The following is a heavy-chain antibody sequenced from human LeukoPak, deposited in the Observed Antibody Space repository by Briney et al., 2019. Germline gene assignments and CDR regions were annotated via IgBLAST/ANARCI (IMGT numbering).Heavy chain of an antibody. CDR3: GRELNAVAHS. V-gene: IGHV3-21*01. CDR1: GFTFRSYS. J-gene: IGHJ4*02. D-gene: IGHD6-19*01. Sequence: PGGSLRLSCAASGFTFRSYSLNWVRQAPGKGLEWVSSISSSSSYIYYADSVKGRFTISRDNAKNSLYVPMKRQRAGDTAVYYCGRELNAVAHSWGQGTLVTVSS. CDR2: ISSSSSYI.